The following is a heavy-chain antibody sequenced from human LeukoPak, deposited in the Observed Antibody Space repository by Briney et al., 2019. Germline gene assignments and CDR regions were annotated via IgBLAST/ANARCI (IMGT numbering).Heavy chain of an antibody. CDR1: GFTFSDYY. D-gene: IGHD2-2*02. CDR3: ARDRGVPAAIVAFWDY. J-gene: IGHJ4*02. V-gene: IGHV3-11*04. CDR2: ISSSGSTI. Sequence: GGSPRLSCAASGFTFSDYYMSWIRHAPGKGLEWVSYISSSGSTIYYADSVKGRFTISRDNAKNSLYLQMNSLRAEDMAVYYCARDRGVPAAIVAFWDYWGQGTLVTVSS.